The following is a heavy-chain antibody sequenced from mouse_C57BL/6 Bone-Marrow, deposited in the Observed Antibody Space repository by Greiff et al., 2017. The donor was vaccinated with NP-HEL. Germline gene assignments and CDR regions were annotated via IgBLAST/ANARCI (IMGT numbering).Heavy chain of an antibody. J-gene: IGHJ2*01. CDR2: IYPRSGNT. V-gene: IGHV1-81*01. CDR3: ARRRYGNYAHY. CDR1: GYTFTSYG. Sequence: QVQLQQSGAELARPGASVKLSCKASGYTFTSYGISWVKQRTGQGLEWIGEIYPRSGNTYYNEKFKGKATLTADKSSSTAYMELRSLTSEDSAVYFCARRRYGNYAHYWGQGTTLTVSS. D-gene: IGHD2-10*02.